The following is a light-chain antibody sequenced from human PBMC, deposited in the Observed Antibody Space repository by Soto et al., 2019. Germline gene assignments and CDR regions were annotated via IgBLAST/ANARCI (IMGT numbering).Light chain of an antibody. CDR2: GAS. Sequence: EIGMTQSPATLSLSPGERAALSCRASQSINSELAWYQQKPGQPPRLLIYGASTRATGVPARFTGSESGSEFTLTISGLQSEDFAVYYCQQGHNWPLTFGQGTRLAI. J-gene: IGKJ2*01. CDR3: QQGHNWPLT. CDR1: QSINSE. V-gene: IGKV3-15*01.